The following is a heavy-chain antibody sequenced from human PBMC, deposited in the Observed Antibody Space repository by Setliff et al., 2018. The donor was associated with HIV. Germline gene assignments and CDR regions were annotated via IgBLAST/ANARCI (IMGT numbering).Heavy chain of an antibody. V-gene: IGHV4-4*07. J-gene: IGHJ4*02. CDR3: TGHFYYSGSGIWAGLDS. CDR1: GDSMSSYF. CDR2: IYTSGTT. Sequence: SETLSLTCTVSGDSMSSYFWSWIRQPAGKGLEWIGRIYTSGTTNYNPSLKSRVTISLDTSKKQFSLKLTSVTAADTAVYYCTGHFYYSGSGIWAGLDSWGQGTLVTVSS. D-gene: IGHD3-10*01.